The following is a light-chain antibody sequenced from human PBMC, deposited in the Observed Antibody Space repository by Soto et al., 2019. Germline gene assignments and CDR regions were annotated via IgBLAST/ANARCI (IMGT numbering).Light chain of an antibody. J-gene: IGKJ1*01. CDR1: QTISNW. CDR2: KAS. CDR3: QHYNSYSEA. Sequence: DIQMTQSPSSLSASVGYRFTITCRASQTISNWLAWYQQKPGKAPKLLIYKASSLESGVPSRFSGSGSGTEFTLTISSLQPDDFATYYCQHYNSYSEAFGQGTMGDIK. V-gene: IGKV1-5*03.